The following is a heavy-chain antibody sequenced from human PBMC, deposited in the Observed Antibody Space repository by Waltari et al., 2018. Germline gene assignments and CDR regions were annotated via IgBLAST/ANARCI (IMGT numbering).Heavy chain of an antibody. Sequence: EVQLVETGGGFIQPGGSLRVSWGAYGFVLSGNFMHWVRQAPGKGLEWVSLVNSAGNSFYADAVKGRFTISRDTSKNTLYLQMNSLRVEDTAMYYCVREAYLAAGFDFWGQGTPVTVSS. J-gene: IGHJ4*02. V-gene: IGHV3-53*02. CDR1: GFVLSGNF. CDR3: VREAYLAAGFDF. CDR2: VNSAGNS. D-gene: IGHD6-25*01.